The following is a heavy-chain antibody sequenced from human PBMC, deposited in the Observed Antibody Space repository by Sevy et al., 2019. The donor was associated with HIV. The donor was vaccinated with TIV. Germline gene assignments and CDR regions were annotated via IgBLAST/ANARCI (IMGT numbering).Heavy chain of an antibody. Sequence: GGSLRLSCAASGFTVSSNYMSWVRQAPGKGLEWVSVIYSGGSTYYADSLKGRFTISRDNSKNTLYLQMNSLRAGDTAVYYCARDGGSRGMDVWGKGTTVTVSS. D-gene: IGHD6-13*01. J-gene: IGHJ6*04. V-gene: IGHV3-66*02. CDR3: ARDGGSRGMDV. CDR2: IYSGGST. CDR1: GFTVSSNY.